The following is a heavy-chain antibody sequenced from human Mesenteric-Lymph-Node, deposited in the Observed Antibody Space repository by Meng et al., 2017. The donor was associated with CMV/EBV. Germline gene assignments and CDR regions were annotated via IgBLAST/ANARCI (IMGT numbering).Heavy chain of an antibody. CDR3: ARRLEGQLEH. D-gene: IGHD1-1*01. V-gene: IGHV1-69*06. CDR1: GGTFSSYA. CDR2: IIPIFGTA. J-gene: IGHJ4*02. Sequence: VSCKASGGTFSSYAISWVRQAPGQGLEWMGGIIPIFGTASSAQGFQGRVTITADKSTSTAYMELSSLRSEDTAVYYCARRLEGQLEHWGQGTLVTVSS.